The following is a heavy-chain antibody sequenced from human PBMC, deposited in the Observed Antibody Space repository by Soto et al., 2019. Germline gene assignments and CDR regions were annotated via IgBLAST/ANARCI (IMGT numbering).Heavy chain of an antibody. J-gene: IGHJ6*03. Sequence: QVQLQESGPGLVKPSETLSLTCTVSGGSISSYYWSWIRQPPGKGLEWIGYIYYSGSTNYNPSLKSRGTISVDTAKNQFSLKLSSVTAADTAVYYCARRYDFWSGYLYYYYMDVWGKGTTVTVSS. D-gene: IGHD3-3*01. CDR3: ARRYDFWSGYLYYYYMDV. CDR2: IYYSGST. V-gene: IGHV4-59*08. CDR1: GGSISSYY.